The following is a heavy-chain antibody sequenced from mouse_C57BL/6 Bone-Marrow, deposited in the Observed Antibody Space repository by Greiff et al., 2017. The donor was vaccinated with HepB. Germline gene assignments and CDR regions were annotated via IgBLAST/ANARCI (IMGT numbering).Heavy chain of an antibody. CDR3: ARTFYYGLGDY. CDR2: ISSGSSTI. D-gene: IGHD1-2*01. J-gene: IGHJ4*01. CDR1: GFTFSDYG. Sequence: EVQVVESGGGLVKPGGSLKLSCAASGFTFSDYGMHWVRQAPEKGLEWVAYISSGSSTIYYADTVKGRFTISRDNAKNTLFLQMTSLSSEDTAMYYCARTFYYGLGDYWGQGTSVTVSS. V-gene: IGHV5-17*01.